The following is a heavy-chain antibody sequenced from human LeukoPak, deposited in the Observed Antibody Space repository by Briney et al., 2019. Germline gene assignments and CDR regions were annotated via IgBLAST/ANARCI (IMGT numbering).Heavy chain of an antibody. CDR3: AKERRGYSYGLDY. J-gene: IGHJ4*02. CDR2: ISYDGSNK. Sequence: GGSLRLSCAASGFTFSSYGMHWVRQAPGKGLEWVAVISYDGSNKYYADSVKGRFTISRDNSKNTLYLQMNSLRAEDTAVCYCAKERRGYSYGLDYWGQGTLVTVSS. V-gene: IGHV3-30*18. D-gene: IGHD5-18*01. CDR1: GFTFSSYG.